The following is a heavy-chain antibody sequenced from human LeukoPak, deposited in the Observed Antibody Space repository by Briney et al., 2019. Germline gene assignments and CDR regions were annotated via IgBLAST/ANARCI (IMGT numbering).Heavy chain of an antibody. CDR3: ARDLNYYDTSGYLLL. D-gene: IGHD3-22*01. Sequence: SVKVSCKASGGTFSNYAINWVRQAPGQGLEWMGRIIPIFGTANYAQKFQGRVTITTDESTSTAYMELSSLIYEDTAMYYCARDLNYYDTSGYLLLWGQGTLVTVSS. V-gene: IGHV1-69*05. J-gene: IGHJ4*02. CDR1: GGTFSNYA. CDR2: IIPIFGTA.